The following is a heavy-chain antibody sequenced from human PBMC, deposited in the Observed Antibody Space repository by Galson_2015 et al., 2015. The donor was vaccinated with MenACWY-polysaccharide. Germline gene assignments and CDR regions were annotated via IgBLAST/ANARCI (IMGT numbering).Heavy chain of an antibody. CDR3: ARAVYSGYDSPFYYYYYGMDV. V-gene: IGHV4-59*01. Sequence: SETLSLTCTVSGGSISSYYWSWIRQPPGKGLEWIGYIYYSGSTNYNPSLKSRVTISVDTSKNQFSLKLSSVTAADTAVYYCARAVYSGYDSPFYYYYYGMDVGGQGNPGHRLL. D-gene: IGHD5-12*01. J-gene: IGHJ6*02. CDR1: GGSISSYY. CDR2: IYYSGST.